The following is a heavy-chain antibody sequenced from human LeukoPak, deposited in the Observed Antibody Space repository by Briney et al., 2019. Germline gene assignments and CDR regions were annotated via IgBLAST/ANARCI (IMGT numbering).Heavy chain of an antibody. J-gene: IGHJ3*02. D-gene: IGHD6-19*01. Sequence: PGCSLRLSCAASGFTFSSYAMHWVRRAPAKGLEWVAVISYDGSNKYYADSVTGRFTISRDNSKNTLYLQMNSLRPEDTGVYYCAKGDYSSGLDVFDIWGQGTMVSGFS. CDR1: GFTFSSYA. CDR2: ISYDGSNK. V-gene: IGHV3-30-3*01. CDR3: AKGDYSSGLDVFDI.